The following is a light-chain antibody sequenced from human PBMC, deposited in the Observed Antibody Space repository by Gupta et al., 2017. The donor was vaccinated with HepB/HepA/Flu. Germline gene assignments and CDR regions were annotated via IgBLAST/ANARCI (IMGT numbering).Light chain of an antibody. V-gene: IGLV1-47*01. Sequence: QSVLSQPPSASGTHGQRVIISGSGSSSTIAIHYVYWYQQIPGTAPKHLIYRNNQRPSGVPARFSGSKSGTSASLAISGLRSEDEAEYYCAAWDDDLNGRGVFGGGTRLTVL. CDR1: SSTIAIHY. CDR2: RNN. J-gene: IGLJ3*02. CDR3: AAWDDDLNGRGV.